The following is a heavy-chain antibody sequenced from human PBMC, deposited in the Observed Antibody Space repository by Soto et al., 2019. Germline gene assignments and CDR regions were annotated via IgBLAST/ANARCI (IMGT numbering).Heavy chain of an antibody. V-gene: IGHV2-5*02. J-gene: IGHJ5*02. CDR2: IYWDDDK. CDR1: GFSLTTSGVG. Sequence: QITLKESGPTLVKPTQTLTLTCSFSGFSLTTSGVGVGWFRQPPGKALEWLAVIYWDDDKRYSQSLKSRPTINKDTSKNQGVITMTNSSPADTATYFGAHRTSAVTWWFDPWGQGAPVPVSS. D-gene: IGHD2-15*01. CDR3: AHRTSAVTWWFDP.